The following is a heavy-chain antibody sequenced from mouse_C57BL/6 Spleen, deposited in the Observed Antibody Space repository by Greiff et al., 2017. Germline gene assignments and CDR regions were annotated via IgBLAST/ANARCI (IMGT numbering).Heavy chain of an antibody. CDR2: IDPSDSET. V-gene: IGHV1-52*01. J-gene: IGHJ1*03. D-gene: IGHD1-1*01. Sequence: QVQLKQPGAELVRPGSSVKLSCKASGYTFTSYWMHWVKQRPIQGLEWIGNIDPSDSETHYNQKFKDKATLTVDKSSSTAYMQLSSLTSEDSAVYYCARDYYGSSYGYFDVWGTGTTVTVSS. CDR1: GYTFTSYW. CDR3: ARDYYGSSYGYFDV.